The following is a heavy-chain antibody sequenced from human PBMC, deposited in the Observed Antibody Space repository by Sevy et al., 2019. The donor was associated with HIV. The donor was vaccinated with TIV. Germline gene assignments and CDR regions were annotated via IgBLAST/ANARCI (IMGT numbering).Heavy chain of an antibody. J-gene: IGHJ6*02. Sequence: GGSLRLSCAASGFTFSSYTKNWVRKAPGKGLEWVSSIISSSNSIYYADSAKGGFTISRYNAKNSLYLQKNSLRAKDTAVYYCARDKVEVLPGDYYYGMDVWGQGTTVTVAS. CDR3: ARDKVEVLPGDYYYGMDV. D-gene: IGHD3-10*01. CDR1: GFTFSSYT. CDR2: IISSSNSI. V-gene: IGHV3-21*06.